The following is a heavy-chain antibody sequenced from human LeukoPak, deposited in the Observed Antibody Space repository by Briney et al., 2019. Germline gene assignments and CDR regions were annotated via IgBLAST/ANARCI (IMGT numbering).Heavy chain of an antibody. D-gene: IGHD2-21*01. CDR2: INPSSGGT. CDR1: GYTFTGYY. J-gene: IGHJ6*03. V-gene: IGHV1-2*02. CDR3: ARESGSIPRMDV. Sequence: ASVKVSCKASGYTFTGYYMHWVRQAPGQGLEWMGWINPSSGGTNYTQKFQGRVTMTRDTSISTAYMELSRLRSDDTAVYYCARESGSIPRMDVWGKGTTVTVSS.